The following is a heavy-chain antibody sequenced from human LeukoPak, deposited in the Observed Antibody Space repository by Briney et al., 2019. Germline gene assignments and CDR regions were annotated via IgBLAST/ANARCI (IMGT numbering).Heavy chain of an antibody. J-gene: IGHJ4*02. D-gene: IGHD5-12*01. V-gene: IGHV3-21*01. Sequence: GGSLRLSCAASGFTFSSYSMNWVRQAPGKGLEWVSSISSSSSYIYYADSVKGRFTISRDNAKNSLYLQMNSLRAEDTAIYYCARDRPLSGYDFDSWGRGTLVTVSS. CDR2: ISSSSSYI. CDR1: GFTFSSYS. CDR3: ARDRPLSGYDFDS.